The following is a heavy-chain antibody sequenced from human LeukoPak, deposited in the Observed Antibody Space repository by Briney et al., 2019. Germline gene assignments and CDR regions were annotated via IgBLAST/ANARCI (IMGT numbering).Heavy chain of an antibody. J-gene: IGHJ4*02. V-gene: IGHV1-58*01. CDR3: AAIPIISRVGANTNDY. CDR1: GFTFTSSA. D-gene: IGHD1-26*01. CDR2: IVVGSGNT. Sequence: SVKVSCKASGFTFTSSAVQWVRQARGQRLEWIGWIVVGSGNTNYAQKFQERVTITRDMSTSTAYMELSSLRSEDTAVYYCAAIPIISRVGANTNDYWGQGTLVTVSS.